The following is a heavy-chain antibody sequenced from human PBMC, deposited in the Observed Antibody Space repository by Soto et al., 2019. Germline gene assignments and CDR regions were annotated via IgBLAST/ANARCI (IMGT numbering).Heavy chain of an antibody. D-gene: IGHD2-2*01. V-gene: IGHV1-24*01. CDR2: FDPEDGET. J-gene: IGHJ3*02. CDR1: GYTNTELS. Sequence: ASVKVSCKVSGYTNTELSMHWVRQAPGKGLEWMGGFDPEDGETIYAQKFQGRVTMTEDTSTDTAYMELSSLRSEDTAVYYCATELGYCSSTSCYDAFDIWGQGTMVTVSS. CDR3: ATELGYCSSTSCYDAFDI.